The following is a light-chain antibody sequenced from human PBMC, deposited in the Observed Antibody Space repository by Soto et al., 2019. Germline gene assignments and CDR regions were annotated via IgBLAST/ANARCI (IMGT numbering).Light chain of an antibody. CDR3: QQANSFPPT. CDR2: AAS. J-gene: IGKJ4*01. V-gene: IGKV1D-12*01. CDR1: QGIGSW. Sequence: DIQLAQSPSSVSASVGDRVTITCRASQGIGSWLAWYQQKPGKAPMLLIYAASSLQSGVPSRFSGSGSGTDFTLTISSLQPEDFASYHCQQANSFPPTFGGGTKVEIQ.